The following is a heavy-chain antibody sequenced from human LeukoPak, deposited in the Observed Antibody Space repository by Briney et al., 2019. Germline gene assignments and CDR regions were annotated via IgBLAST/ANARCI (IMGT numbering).Heavy chain of an antibody. V-gene: IGHV3-21*01. D-gene: IGHD4-11*01. CDR2: ISSSSSYI. Sequence: GGSLRLSCAASGFTFSIYSMNWVRQAPGKGLEWVSSISSSSSYIYYADSIKGRFTISRDNAKNSLYLQMNSLRAEDTAVYYCARDGDYSNYYYYYMDVWGKGTTVTVSS. J-gene: IGHJ6*03. CDR3: ARDGDYSNYYYYYMDV. CDR1: GFTFSIYS.